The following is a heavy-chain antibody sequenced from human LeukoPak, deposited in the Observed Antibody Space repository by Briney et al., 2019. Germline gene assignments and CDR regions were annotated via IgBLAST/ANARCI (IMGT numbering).Heavy chain of an antibody. V-gene: IGHV7-4-1*02. CDR1: GYTFTQYL. CDR3: ARESDSPPYYFDS. D-gene: IGHD2-21*02. CDR2: ISTTTGNP. Sequence: ASVKVSCKAYGYTFTQYLINWMRQAPGQEPEWMGWISTTTGNPTYAQGFTGRFVFSLETSVSTAYLQITSLRAEDTAVYFCARESDSPPYYFDSWGQGTLVTVSS. J-gene: IGHJ4*02.